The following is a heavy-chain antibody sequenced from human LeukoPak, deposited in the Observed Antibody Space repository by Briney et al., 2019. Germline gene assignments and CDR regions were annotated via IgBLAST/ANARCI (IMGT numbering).Heavy chain of an antibody. CDR2: IYYSGST. Sequence: SETLSLTCTVSGGSISSYYWSWIRQPPGKGLEWIGYIYYSGSTNYNPSLKSRVTISVATSKNHFSLKLSSVTAADAAVYYCARHYDFWSAPSTNYYYYMDVWGKGTTVTVSS. J-gene: IGHJ6*03. V-gene: IGHV4-59*01. CDR3: ARHYDFWSAPSTNYYYYMDV. CDR1: GGSISSYY. D-gene: IGHD3-3*01.